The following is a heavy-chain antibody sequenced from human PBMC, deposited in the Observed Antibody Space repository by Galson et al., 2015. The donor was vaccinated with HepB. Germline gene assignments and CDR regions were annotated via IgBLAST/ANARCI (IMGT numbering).Heavy chain of an antibody. D-gene: IGHD3-3*01. CDR3: ARDLNYDALWGFDY. J-gene: IGHJ4*02. CDR2: INPSGGNT. V-gene: IGHV1-46*01. CDR1: GYTFTSYY. Sequence: SVKVPCKASGYTFTSYYMHWVRQAPGQGLEWMGIINPSGGNTRYAQKFQGRVTMTRDTPTSTVYMELSSLRSEDTAVYYCARDLNYDALWGFDYWGQGTLVTVSS.